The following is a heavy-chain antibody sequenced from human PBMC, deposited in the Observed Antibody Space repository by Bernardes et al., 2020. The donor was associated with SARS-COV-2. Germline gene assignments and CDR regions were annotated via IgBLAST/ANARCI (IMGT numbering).Heavy chain of an antibody. CDR1: GGSISNDVYY. CDR2: INYSGST. CDR3: ARDLEYYSVSGTYADAFDI. J-gene: IGHJ3*02. D-gene: IGHD3-10*01. V-gene: IGHV4-31*03. Sequence: SETLSLTCTFSGGSISNDVYYWSWIRQHPGKGLEWIGYINYSGSTSYNPSLKSRVTISVDTSKNQFSLKLSSVTAADTAVYYCARDLEYYSVSGTYADAFDIWGQGTMVTVPS.